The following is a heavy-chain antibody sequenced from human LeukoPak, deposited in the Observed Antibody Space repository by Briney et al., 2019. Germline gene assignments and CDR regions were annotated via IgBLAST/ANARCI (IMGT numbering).Heavy chain of an antibody. J-gene: IGHJ4*02. CDR1: GFPFSSYS. CDR3: ARVTAATRFVDY. V-gene: IGHV3-21*01. CDR2: ISSSSSYI. D-gene: IGHD2-15*01. Sequence: PGGSLRLSRAASGFPFSSYSMNWVRQAPGKGLEWVSSISSSSSYIYYADSVKGRFTISRDNAKNSLYLQMNSLRAEDTAVYYCARVTAATRFVDYWGQGTLVTVSS.